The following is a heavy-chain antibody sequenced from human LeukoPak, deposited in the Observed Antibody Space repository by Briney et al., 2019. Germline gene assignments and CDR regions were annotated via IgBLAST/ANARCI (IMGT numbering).Heavy chain of an antibody. V-gene: IGHV3-7*01. J-gene: IGHJ4*02. D-gene: IGHD4-17*01. CDR3: VRLFGGVTTFDY. CDR1: GFRFSAYW. Sequence: GGSLRLSCAASGFRFSAYWLSWVRQRPGKGLDWVASINPDGSGTHYADSVRGRSSIFRDNAQNSLHLHTNSLSAEDTAVYYCVRLFGGVTTFDYWSQGTLLTVSS. CDR2: INPDGSGT.